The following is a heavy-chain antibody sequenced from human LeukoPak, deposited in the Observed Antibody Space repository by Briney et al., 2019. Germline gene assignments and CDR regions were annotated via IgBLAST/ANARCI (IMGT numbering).Heavy chain of an antibody. J-gene: IGHJ4*02. V-gene: IGHV4-59*02. Sequence: PSETLSLTCTVSGGSVSSYFWSWIRQPPGKGLEWIGYIYHTGNTNYNPSLKSRATISVDTSKNQSSLKVTSVTAADTAVYYCAREASGSGTFYFDSWGQGTLVTVSS. CDR3: AREASGSGTFYFDS. CDR2: IYHTGNT. CDR1: GGSVSSYF.